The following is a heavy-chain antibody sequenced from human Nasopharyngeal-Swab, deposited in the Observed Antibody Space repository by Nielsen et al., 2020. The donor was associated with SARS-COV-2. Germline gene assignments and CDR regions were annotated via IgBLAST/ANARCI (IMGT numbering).Heavy chain of an antibody. J-gene: IGHJ4*02. V-gene: IGHV3-64D*06. CDR3: VKGLGLSGCLDY. Sequence: WIRQPPGKGLEYVSAISSNGGSTYYADSVKGRFTISRDNSKNTLYLQMSSLRAEDTAVYYCVKGLGLSGCLDYWGQGTLVTVSS. CDR2: ISSNGGST. D-gene: IGHD6-19*01.